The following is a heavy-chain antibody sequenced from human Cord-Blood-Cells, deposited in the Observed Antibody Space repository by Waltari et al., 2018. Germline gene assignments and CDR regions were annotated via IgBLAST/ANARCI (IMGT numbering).Heavy chain of an antibody. CDR1: GFTFSSYG. D-gene: IGHD1-26*01. CDR3: ARATTRERLSYYYYGMDV. CDR2: IWYDGSNK. V-gene: IGHV3-33*01. Sequence: QVQLVESGGGVVQPGRSLRLSCAASGFTFSSYGMHWVRQAPGKGLEWVAVIWYDGSNKYYADSVKGRFTISKDNSKNTLYLQMNSLRAEDTAVYYCARATTRERLSYYYYGMDVWGQGTTVTVSS. J-gene: IGHJ6*02.